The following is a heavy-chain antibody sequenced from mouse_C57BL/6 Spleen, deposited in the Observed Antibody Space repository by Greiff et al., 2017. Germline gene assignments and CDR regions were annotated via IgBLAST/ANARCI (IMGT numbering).Heavy chain of an antibody. Sequence: QVTLKESGPGILQPSQTLSLTCSFSGFSLSTFGMGVGWIRQPSGKGLEWLAHIWWDDDKYYNPALKSRLPISKDTSKNPIFLKIATVDSADTATYYCARIAKSNYAYFDVWGTGTTVTVSS. D-gene: IGHD2-5*01. J-gene: IGHJ1*03. CDR3: ARIAKSNYAYFDV. CDR2: IWWDDDK. CDR1: GFSLSTFGMG. V-gene: IGHV8-8*01.